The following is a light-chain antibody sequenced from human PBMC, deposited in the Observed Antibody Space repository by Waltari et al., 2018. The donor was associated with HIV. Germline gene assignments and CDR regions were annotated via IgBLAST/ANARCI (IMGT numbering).Light chain of an antibody. CDR3: ASFSSTSTYV. CDR2: EDT. CDR1: SDDVGGYSY. V-gene: IGLV2-14*03. Sequence: QSALTQPASLSASPGQSITISCTGSSDDVGGYSYGSWDQPLPGKAPNLLIAEDTERASEISLRFSGSKAAKTASLTISGLRPEDEADYFCASFSSTSTYVFGTGTKVTVL. J-gene: IGLJ1*01.